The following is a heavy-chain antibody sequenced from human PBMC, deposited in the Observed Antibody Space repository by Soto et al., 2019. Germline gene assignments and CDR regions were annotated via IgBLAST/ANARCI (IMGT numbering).Heavy chain of an antibody. Sequence: GGSLRLSCAASGFTFSDYYMSWIRQAPGKGLEWVSYISSSGSTIYYADSVKGRFTISRDNAKNSLYLQMNSLRAEDTAIYYCARMYYYDSSACSSWGQGTLVTVSS. CDR3: ARMYYYDSSACSS. CDR2: ISSSGSTI. V-gene: IGHV3-11*01. CDR1: GFTFSDYY. J-gene: IGHJ5*02. D-gene: IGHD3-22*01.